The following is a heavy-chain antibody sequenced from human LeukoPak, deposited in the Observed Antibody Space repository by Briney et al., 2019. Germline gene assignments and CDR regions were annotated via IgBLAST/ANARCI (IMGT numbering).Heavy chain of an antibody. Sequence: SSETLSLTCTVSGASISNYYWSWIRQPPGKGLEWIGYVYYSGSTHYNPSLKSRVTISVDTSKNQFSLKLSSVTAADTAVYYCARDKQPGDYWGQGTLVTVSS. J-gene: IGHJ4*02. D-gene: IGHD5-18*01. V-gene: IGHV4-59*01. CDR1: GASISNYY. CDR3: ARDKQPGDY. CDR2: VYYSGST.